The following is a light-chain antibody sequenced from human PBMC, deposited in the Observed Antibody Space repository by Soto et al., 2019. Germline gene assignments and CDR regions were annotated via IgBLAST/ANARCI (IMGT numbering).Light chain of an antibody. V-gene: IGKV3-15*01. CDR2: GAF. J-gene: IGKJ5*01. CDR1: QSVSSN. CDR3: QQYNNWPPIT. Sequence: EIVMTQSPATLSLSPWERFSLSCRASQSVSSNLAWYQQKPGQAPRLLIYGAFTRATGIPARFSGSGSGTEFTLTISSLQSEDFAVYYCQQYNNWPPITFGQGTRLEIK.